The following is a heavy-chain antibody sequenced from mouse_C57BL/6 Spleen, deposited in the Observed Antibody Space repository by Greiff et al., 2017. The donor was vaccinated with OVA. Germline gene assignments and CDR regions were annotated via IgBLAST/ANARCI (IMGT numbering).Heavy chain of an antibody. Sequence: VQLQESGAELVRPGTSVKVSCKASGYAFTNYLIEWVKQRPGQGLEWIGEINPGSGGTNYNEKFKGKATLTADKSSSTAYMQLSSLTSDASAVYSCARSRDDYDAMDYWGQGTAVTVSS. V-gene: IGHV1-54*01. CDR2: INPGSGGT. CDR3: ARSRDDYDAMDY. J-gene: IGHJ4*01. D-gene: IGHD2-3*01. CDR1: GYAFTNYL.